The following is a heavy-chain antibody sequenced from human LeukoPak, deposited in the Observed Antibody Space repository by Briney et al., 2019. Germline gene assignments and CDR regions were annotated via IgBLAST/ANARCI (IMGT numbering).Heavy chain of an antibody. Sequence: KPSETLSLTCAVYGGSFSGYYWSWIRQPPGKGLEWIGEINHSGSTNYNPSLKSRVTISVDTSKNQFSLKLSSVTAADTAVYYCARGRLRGYSGYDSPPKINYSMDVWDQGTTVTVSS. D-gene: IGHD5-12*01. V-gene: IGHV4-34*01. CDR3: ARGRLRGYSGYDSPPKINYSMDV. CDR2: INHSGST. CDR1: GGSFSGYY. J-gene: IGHJ6*02.